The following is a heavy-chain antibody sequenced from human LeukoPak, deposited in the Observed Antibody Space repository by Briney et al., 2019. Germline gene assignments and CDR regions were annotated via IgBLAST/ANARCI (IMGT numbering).Heavy chain of an antibody. CDR2: IYSGGST. V-gene: IGHV3-53*05. D-gene: IGHD2-15*01. CDR3: AMVAVGSSEYFQH. Sequence: GESLKISCAASGFTVRSNYMTWVRQAPEKGLEWVSGIYSGGSTYYADSVRGRFTISRDNSKNTLYLQMNSLRAEDTAVYYCAMVAVGSSEYFQHWGQGTLVTVSS. J-gene: IGHJ1*01. CDR1: GFTVRSNY.